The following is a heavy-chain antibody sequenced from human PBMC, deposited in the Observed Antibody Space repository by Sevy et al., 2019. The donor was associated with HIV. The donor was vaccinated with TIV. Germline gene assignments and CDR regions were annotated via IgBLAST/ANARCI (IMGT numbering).Heavy chain of an antibody. CDR2: ISSSSSYI. D-gene: IGHD6-6*01. V-gene: IGHV3-21*01. Sequence: GGSLRLSCAASGFTFSSYSMNWVRQAPGKGLEWVSSISSSSSYIYYADSVKGRFTISRDNAKNSLYLQMNSLRAEDTAVYYCARRLVSDYYYMDVWGKGTTVTVSS. CDR3: ARRLVSDYYYMDV. J-gene: IGHJ6*03. CDR1: GFTFSSYS.